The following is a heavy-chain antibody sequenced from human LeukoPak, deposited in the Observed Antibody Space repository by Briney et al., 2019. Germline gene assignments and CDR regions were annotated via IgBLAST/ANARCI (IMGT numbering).Heavy chain of an antibody. J-gene: IGHJ4*02. CDR3: AKDYLLAAGNGYFDY. V-gene: IGHV3-7*03. CDR1: GFTFSSYW. D-gene: IGHD2-8*01. CDR2: IKQDGSEK. Sequence: GSLRLSCAASGFTFSSYWMSWVRQAPGKGLEWVANIKQDGSEKYYVDSVKGRFTISRDNAKNSLYLQMNSLRAEDTAVYYCAKDYLLAAGNGYFDYWGQGTLVTVSS.